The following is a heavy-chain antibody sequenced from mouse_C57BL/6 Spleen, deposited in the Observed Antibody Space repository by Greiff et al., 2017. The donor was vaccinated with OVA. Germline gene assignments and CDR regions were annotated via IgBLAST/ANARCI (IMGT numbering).Heavy chain of an antibody. CDR1: GFTFSSYA. CDR3: TRETGAFAY. D-gene: IGHD4-1*01. Sequence: VVESGEGLVKPGGSLKLSCAASGFTFSSYAMSWVRQTPEKRLEWVAYISSGGDYIYYADTVKGRFTISRDNARNTLYLQMSSLKSEDTAMYYCTRETGAFAYWGQGTLVTVSA. CDR2: ISSGGDYI. V-gene: IGHV5-9-1*02. J-gene: IGHJ3*01.